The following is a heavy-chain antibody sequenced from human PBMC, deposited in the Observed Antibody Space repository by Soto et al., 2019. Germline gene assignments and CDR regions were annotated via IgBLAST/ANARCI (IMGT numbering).Heavy chain of an antibody. CDR2: IYHSGST. J-gene: IGHJ5*02. D-gene: IGHD6-13*01. CDR3: ARGRGLSSSWYRGWFDP. CDR1: GGSISSSNW. Sequence: QVQLQESGPGLVKPSGTLSLTCAVSGGSISSSNWWSWVRQPPGKGLEWIGEIYHSGSTNYNPSLRSRVTISVAKSQTQFSLELSAVTAADTAVYYCARGRGLSSSWYRGWFDPWGQGTLVTVSS. V-gene: IGHV4-4*02.